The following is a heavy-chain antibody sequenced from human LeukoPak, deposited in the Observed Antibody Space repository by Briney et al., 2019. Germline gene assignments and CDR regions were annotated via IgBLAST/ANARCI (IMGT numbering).Heavy chain of an antibody. CDR1: GYTFTGYY. CDR3: ARGGKILAAPRYSSGWTGVDY. CDR2: INPNSGGT. J-gene: IGHJ4*02. V-gene: IGHV1-2*04. D-gene: IGHD6-19*01. Sequence: ASVKVSCKASGYTFTGYYMHWVRQAPGQGLEWMGWINPNSGGTNYVQKFQGWVTMTRDTSISTAYMELSRLRSDDTAVYYCARGGKILAAPRYSSGWTGVDYWGQGTLVTVSS.